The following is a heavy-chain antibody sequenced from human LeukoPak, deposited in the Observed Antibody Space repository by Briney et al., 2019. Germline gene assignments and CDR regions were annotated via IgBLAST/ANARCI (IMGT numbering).Heavy chain of an antibody. CDR1: GFTFSTYA. CDR2: MSGSGGST. D-gene: IGHD6-13*01. V-gene: IGHV3-23*01. Sequence: GGSVRLSCAASGFTFSTYAMNWARQAPGKGLEWVSAMSGSGGSTYYADSVKGRFTISRDNSKNTLYLQMNSLRAEHTAVFYCVKDRSDSSSWYGQFEYWGQGTLVTVSS. CDR3: VKDRSDSSSWYGQFEY. J-gene: IGHJ4*02.